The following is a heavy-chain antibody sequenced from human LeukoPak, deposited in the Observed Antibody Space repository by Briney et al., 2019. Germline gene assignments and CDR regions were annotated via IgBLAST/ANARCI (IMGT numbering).Heavy chain of an antibody. J-gene: IGHJ4*02. CDR3: ARDRYCSDSSCPHFDY. Sequence: PGGSLRLSCAASGFSFSTYWMSWVRQAPGKGLQWVADIKQDESEKYYVDSVKGRFTISRDNAKNSMYLQMNSLRAEDTAVYYCARDRYCSDSSCPHFDYWGQGTLVTVSS. CDR1: GFSFSTYW. D-gene: IGHD2-15*01. V-gene: IGHV3-7*01. CDR2: IKQDESEK.